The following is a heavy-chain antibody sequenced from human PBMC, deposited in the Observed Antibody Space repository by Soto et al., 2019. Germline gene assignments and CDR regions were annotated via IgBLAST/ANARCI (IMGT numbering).Heavy chain of an antibody. CDR1: GYPFSKYG. V-gene: IGHV1-18*04. Sequence: QLQLVQSGAEVERPGASVRVCCKAYGYPFSKYGIRWIRQAPAQGLEWMGWIKPDNGDTNYAQKFKGRVTMTTDTSSNTAYMELRSLRSDDTAVYYCATSSDSGFDPWGQGTLVSVSS. D-gene: IGHD3-10*01. J-gene: IGHJ5*02. CDR3: ATSSDSGFDP. CDR2: IKPDNGDT.